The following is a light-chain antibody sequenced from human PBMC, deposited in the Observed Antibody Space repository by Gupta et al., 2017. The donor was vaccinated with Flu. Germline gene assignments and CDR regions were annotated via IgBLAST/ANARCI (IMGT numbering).Light chain of an antibody. CDR2: QDS. CDR3: QAWDSGTEV. V-gene: IGLV3-1*01. CDR1: KLGDKY. J-gene: IGLJ1*01. Sequence: SPGQTASITCSGDKLGDKYVYWYQQKSGQSPVLVIYQDSKRPSGIPERFSGSNSGNTATLTISGTQAMDEADYYCQAWDSGTEVFGTGTKVTVL.